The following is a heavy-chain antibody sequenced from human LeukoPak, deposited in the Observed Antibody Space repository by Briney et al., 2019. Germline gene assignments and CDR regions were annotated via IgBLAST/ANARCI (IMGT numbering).Heavy chain of an antibody. D-gene: IGHD2-2*01. CDR3: AVGDPYQLLEY. CDR2: LDVEDGDGET. Sequence: GASVKVSCKVSGYSLTEFSKYGVRQAPGKGLEWMGGLDVEDGDGETIYAQKFEGRVTMTEDTSSDTVYMELSSLRSDDTAVYYCAVGDPYQLLEYWGQGTLVTVSS. CDR1: GYSLTEFS. V-gene: IGHV1-24*01. J-gene: IGHJ4*02.